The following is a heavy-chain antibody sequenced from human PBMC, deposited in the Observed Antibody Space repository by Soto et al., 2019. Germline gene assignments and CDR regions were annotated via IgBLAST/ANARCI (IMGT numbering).Heavy chain of an antibody. CDR1: GYSFTSYW. CDR3: ARGYGYKPISYYYGMDV. Sequence: GESLKISCKGSGYSFTSYWISWVRQMPGKGLEWMGRIDPSDSYTNYSPSFQAHVTISADKSISTAYLQWSSLKASDTAMYYCARGYGYKPISYYYGMDVWGQGTTVTVSS. D-gene: IGHD5-18*01. CDR2: IDPSDSYT. J-gene: IGHJ6*02. V-gene: IGHV5-10-1*01.